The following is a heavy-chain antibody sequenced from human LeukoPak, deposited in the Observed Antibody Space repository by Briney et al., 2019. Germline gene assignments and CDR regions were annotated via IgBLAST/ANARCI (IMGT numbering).Heavy chain of an antibody. D-gene: IGHD3-10*01. V-gene: IGHV3-21*01. CDR3: ARDLYGSGGVTGY. J-gene: IGHJ4*02. CDR2: ISSSSYI. Sequence: GRSLRLSCAASGFTFSSYAMHWVRQAPGKGLEWVSSISSSSYIYYADSVKGRFTISRDNAKNSLYLQMNSLRAEDTAVYYCARDLYGSGGVTGYWGQGTLVTVSS. CDR1: GFTFSSYA.